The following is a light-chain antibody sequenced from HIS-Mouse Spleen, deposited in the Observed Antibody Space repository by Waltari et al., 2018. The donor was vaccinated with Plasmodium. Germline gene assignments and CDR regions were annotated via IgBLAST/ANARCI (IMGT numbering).Light chain of an antibody. CDR2: DAS. CDR1: QSVSSY. V-gene: IGKV3-11*01. J-gene: IGKJ5*01. CDR3: QQRSNWIT. Sequence: ELVLTQSPATLSLSPAESATLSCRASQSVSSYLAWYQQKPGQAPRLLIYDASNRATGIPARFSGSGSGTDFTLTISSLEPEDFAVYYCQQRSNWITFGQGTRLEIK.